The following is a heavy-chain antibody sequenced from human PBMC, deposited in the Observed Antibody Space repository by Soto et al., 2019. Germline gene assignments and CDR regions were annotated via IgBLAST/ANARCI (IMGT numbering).Heavy chain of an antibody. CDR1: GFSFNDAW. Sequence: EVPLVESGGGLVKPGGSLRLSCATYGFSFNDAWLSWVRQAPGKGLEWVGRLKGKIVGGTTDHAAPVTGRFSISSDDSKNMLYLQMNNLKIEDTAVYYCATEFGYSSGQNDNWGQGTLVTVSS. CDR3: ATEFGYSSGQNDN. D-gene: IGHD6-19*01. J-gene: IGHJ4*02. V-gene: IGHV3-15*07. CDR2: LKGKIVGGTT.